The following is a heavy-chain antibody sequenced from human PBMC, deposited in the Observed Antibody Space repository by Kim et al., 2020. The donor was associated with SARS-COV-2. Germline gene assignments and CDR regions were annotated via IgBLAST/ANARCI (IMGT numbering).Heavy chain of an antibody. CDR1: GFTFSSYA. CDR3: AKEGRTTPSDY. V-gene: IGHV3-23*03. D-gene: IGHD1-7*01. Sequence: GGSLRLSCAASGFTFSSYAMSWVRQAPGKGLEWVSVIYSGGSSTYYADSVKGRFTISRDNSKNTLYLQMNSLRAEDTDVYYCAKEGRTTPSDYWGQGTLVTVSS. J-gene: IGHJ4*02. CDR2: IYSGGSST.